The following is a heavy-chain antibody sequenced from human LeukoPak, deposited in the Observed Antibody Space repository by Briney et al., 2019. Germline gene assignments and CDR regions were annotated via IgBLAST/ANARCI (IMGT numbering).Heavy chain of an antibody. CDR2: SSDSGDTT. CDR1: GFTFSTYA. CDR3: ARDLRYFDY. V-gene: IGHV3-23*01. Sequence: PGGSLRLSCAASGFTFSTYAMTWVRQAPGKGLEWVSTSSDSGDTTFCADSVKGRFTISRDNSKNTLFLQMNSLRAEDTSVYYCARDLRYFDYWGQGTLVTVSS. D-gene: IGHD3-9*01. J-gene: IGHJ4*02.